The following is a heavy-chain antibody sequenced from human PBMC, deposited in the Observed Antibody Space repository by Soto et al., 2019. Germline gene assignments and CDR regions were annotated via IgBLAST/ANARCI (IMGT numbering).Heavy chain of an antibody. D-gene: IGHD3-10*01. V-gene: IGHV1-58*02. Sequence: GASVKVSCKASGFTFTSSAMQWVRQARGQRLEWIGWIVVGSGNTNYAQKFQERVTITRDMSTSTAYMELSSLRSEDTAVYYCAAERRITMVRGVLTDDAFDIWGQGTMVTVSS. CDR2: IVVGSGNT. J-gene: IGHJ3*02. CDR1: GFTFTSSA. CDR3: AAERRITMVRGVLTDDAFDI.